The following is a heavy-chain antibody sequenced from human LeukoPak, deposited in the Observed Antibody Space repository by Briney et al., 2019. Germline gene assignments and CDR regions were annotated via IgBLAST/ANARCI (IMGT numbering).Heavy chain of an antibody. CDR3: ARDSGSGTFT. CDR1: GGSFSSYY. CDR2: VYTTGST. J-gene: IGHJ5*02. Sequence: SETLSLTCTVSGGSFSSYYWSWIRQPAGKGLEWIGRVYTTGSTNYNPSLKSRVSMSVDTSKNQFSLSLTSVTVADTAVYYCARDSGSGTFTWGQGTLVTVSS. V-gene: IGHV4-4*07. D-gene: IGHD3-10*01.